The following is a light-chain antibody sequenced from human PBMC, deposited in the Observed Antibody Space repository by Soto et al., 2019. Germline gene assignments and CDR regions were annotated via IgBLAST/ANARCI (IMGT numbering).Light chain of an antibody. V-gene: IGLV2-14*01. CDR3: SSDTTTSTLI. CDR1: SSDIGTYNF. Sequence: QSDLTQPASVSGSPGQSITISCTGTSSDIGTYNFVSWYQQHPGKAPKLLIHEINNRPSGVSIRFSGSKSGNTASLTISGLQAEDEADYYCSSDTTTSTLIFGGGTKVTVL. CDR2: EIN. J-gene: IGLJ2*01.